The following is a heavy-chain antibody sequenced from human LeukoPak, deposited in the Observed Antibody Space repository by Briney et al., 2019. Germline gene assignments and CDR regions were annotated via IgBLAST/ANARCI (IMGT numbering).Heavy chain of an antibody. D-gene: IGHD3-10*01. Sequence: GSLRLSCAASGFTVSNNYMSWVRQAPGKGLEWVSVIYSGGSTYYADSVKGRFTISRDNSKNTLYLQMNSLRAEDTAVYYCARGRHRYGSGYDYWGQGTLVTVSS. CDR3: ARGRHRYGSGYDY. CDR2: IYSGGST. J-gene: IGHJ4*02. V-gene: IGHV3-53*01. CDR1: GFTVSNNY.